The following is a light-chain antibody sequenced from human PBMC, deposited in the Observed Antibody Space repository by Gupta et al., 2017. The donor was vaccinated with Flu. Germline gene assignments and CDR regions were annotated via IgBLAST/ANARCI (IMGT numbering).Light chain of an antibody. CDR1: SSNIGSNY. CDR3: AAWDDSLSDKGV. J-gene: IGLJ3*02. CDR2: KNN. V-gene: IGLV1-47*01. Sequence: SVLTQPPSAAGAPGRRVTISCSGSSSNIGSNYVYWYQQLPGTAPNLLIYKNNQRPSGVPDRFSGSKSGTSASLAISGLRSEDEADYYCAAWDDSLSDKGVFGGGTKLTVL.